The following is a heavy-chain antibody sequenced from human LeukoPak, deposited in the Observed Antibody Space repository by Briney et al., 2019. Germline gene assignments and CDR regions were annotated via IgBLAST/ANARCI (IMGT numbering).Heavy chain of an antibody. V-gene: IGHV4-59*01. D-gene: IGHD5-12*01. CDR1: GGSISSYY. J-gene: IGHJ4*02. CDR3: ASMSAYDYFFNY. Sequence: SETLSLTCTVSGGSISSYYWSWIRQPPGKGLEWIGYFYYRGSTNYNPSLKSRVSISVDTSKNQLSLKLSSVTAVDTAVYYCASMSAYDYFFNYWGQGTLVTVSS. CDR2: FYYRGST.